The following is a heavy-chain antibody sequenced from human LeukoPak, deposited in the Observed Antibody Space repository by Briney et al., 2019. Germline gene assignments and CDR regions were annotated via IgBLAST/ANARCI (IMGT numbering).Heavy chain of an antibody. Sequence: GGSLRLSWAAAAPTFSSYAMSWDRHAQGKGLEWVSAISGGGGGTYYADSVKGRFTISRDNSKNTLYLQMNSLRAEDTAVYYCAKQVSWFGVNGGQGTLVTVSS. CDR3: AKQVSWFGVN. CDR1: APTFSSYA. V-gene: IGHV3-23*01. D-gene: IGHD3-10*01. J-gene: IGHJ4*02. CDR2: ISGGGGGT.